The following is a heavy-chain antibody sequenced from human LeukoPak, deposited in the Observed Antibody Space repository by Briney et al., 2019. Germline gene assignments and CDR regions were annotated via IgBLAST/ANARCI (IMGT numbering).Heavy chain of an antibody. CDR1: GFPFSSYA. CDR2: IIGSGGNT. D-gene: IGHD3-22*01. Sequence: PGGSLRLSCAASGFPFSSYAMSWVRQAPGKGLEWVSAIIGSGGNTYYADSVKGRSTISRDNSKNTLYLQMNSLRAEDTAVYYCAKGNYYDSSGYFPCDYWGQGTLVTVSS. V-gene: IGHV3-23*01. J-gene: IGHJ4*02. CDR3: AKGNYYDSSGYFPCDY.